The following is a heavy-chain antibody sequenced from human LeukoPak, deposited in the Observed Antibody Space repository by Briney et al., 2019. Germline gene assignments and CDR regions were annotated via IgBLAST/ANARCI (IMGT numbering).Heavy chain of an antibody. CDR2: IRGSGGST. Sequence: GGSLRLPCAASVFTFSSYGMCWVRQAPEKGLEWVSGIRGSGGSTYYADSVKGRFTISRDNSKNTLYLQMNSLRAEDTAVYYCAKRRYSSGWSTDAFDIWGQGTMVTVSS. CDR3: AKRRYSSGWSTDAFDI. D-gene: IGHD6-19*01. V-gene: IGHV3-23*01. CDR1: VFTFSSYG. J-gene: IGHJ3*02.